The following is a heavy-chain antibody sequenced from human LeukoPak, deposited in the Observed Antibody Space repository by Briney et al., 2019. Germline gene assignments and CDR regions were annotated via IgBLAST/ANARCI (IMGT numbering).Heavy chain of an antibody. CDR3: AKGGSYRSQPYFDY. CDR1: GLTFRTYA. D-gene: IGHD3-16*02. Sequence: GSLRLSCAASGLTFRTYAMSWVRQAPGKGLEWVSSTSDSGGYTFYADSVKGRFTISRDNSKNTVYLQMNSLRAEDTAVYYCAKGGSYRSQPYFDYWGQGTPVTVSS. J-gene: IGHJ4*02. CDR2: TSDSGGYT. V-gene: IGHV3-23*01.